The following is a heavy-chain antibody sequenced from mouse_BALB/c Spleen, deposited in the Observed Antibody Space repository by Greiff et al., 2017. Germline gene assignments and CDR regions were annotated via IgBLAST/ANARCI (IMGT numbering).Heavy chain of an antibody. V-gene: IGHV14-3*02. Sequence: EVQLQQSGAELVKPGASVKLSCTASGFNIKDTYMHWVKQRPEQGLEWIGRIDPANGNTKYDPKFQGKATITADTSSNTAYLQLSSLTSEDTAVYYCARDFLTTATPFGYWGQGTTLTVSS. CDR3: ARDFLTTATPFGY. CDR1: GFNIKDTY. J-gene: IGHJ2*01. CDR2: IDPANGNT. D-gene: IGHD1-2*01.